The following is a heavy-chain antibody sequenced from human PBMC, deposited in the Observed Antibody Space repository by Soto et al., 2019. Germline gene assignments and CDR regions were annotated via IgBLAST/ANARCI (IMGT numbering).Heavy chain of an antibody. CDR1: GYTFTGHY. J-gene: IGHJ4*02. CDR3: GRGRSGQIVVFY. Sequence: GXSVKVSCKASGYTFTGHYIHWVRQAPEQGPEWMGEIGPESGATRYAQRFQGRVTMTRDMSITTVYMELNNLRPDDTAVYYCGRGRSGQIVVFYWGQGTPVTVSS. V-gene: IGHV1-2*02. CDR2: IGPESGAT. D-gene: IGHD1-26*01.